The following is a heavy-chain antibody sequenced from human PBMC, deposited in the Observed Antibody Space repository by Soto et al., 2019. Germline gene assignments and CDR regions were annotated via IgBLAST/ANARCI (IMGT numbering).Heavy chain of an antibody. D-gene: IGHD4-17*01. J-gene: IGHJ4*02. CDR1: GGSISRGRYS. CDR2: IYHSGST. V-gene: IGHV4-30-2*01. Sequence: PPETLSLTCAVSGGSISRGRYSWSWSRQPPRKGLEWNGYIYHSGSTYYNPSLKSRVTISVDRYKNQFSLKLSSVSAADTAVYYCARVRPYGDYDYWGQGTLVTVSS. CDR3: ARVRPYGDYDY.